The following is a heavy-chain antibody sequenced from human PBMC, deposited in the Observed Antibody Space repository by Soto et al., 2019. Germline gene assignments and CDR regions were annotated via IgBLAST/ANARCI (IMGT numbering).Heavy chain of an antibody. D-gene: IGHD3-10*01. CDR3: ARHSHFGNWFDP. V-gene: IGHV4-39*01. CDR1: GGSISSTSYY. J-gene: IGHJ5*02. Sequence: QLQLQESGPGLVKPSETLSLTCTVSGGSISSTSYYWGWIRQPPGKGLEWIGNIYYSGSTYYNPSLKSRVTISVDTSKNQFSLKLNSVTAADAAVYYCARHSHFGNWFDPWGQGTLVTVSS. CDR2: IYYSGST.